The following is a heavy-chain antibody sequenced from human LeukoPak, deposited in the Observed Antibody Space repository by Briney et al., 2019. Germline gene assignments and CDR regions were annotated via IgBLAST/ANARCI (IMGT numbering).Heavy chain of an antibody. Sequence: VASVKVSCKASGYSFTSNYIHWVRQAPGQGLGWMGMIYPRDGSTSYAQKFQGRVTVTRDTSTSTVHIELSGLRSEDTAVYYCARDQEAFDYWGQGTLVTVSS. V-gene: IGHV1-46*01. J-gene: IGHJ4*02. CDR2: IYPRDGST. CDR3: ARDQEAFDY. CDR1: GYSFTSNY.